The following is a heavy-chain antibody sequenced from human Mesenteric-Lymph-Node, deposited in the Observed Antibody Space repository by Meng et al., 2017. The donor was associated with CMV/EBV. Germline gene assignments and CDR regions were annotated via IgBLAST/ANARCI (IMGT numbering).Heavy chain of an antibody. J-gene: IGHJ5*02. Sequence: YGGSFSGYYWSWICQPPGKGLEWIGEINHSGSTNYNPSLKSRVTISVDTSKNQFSLKLSSVTAADTAVYYCARVIGRSSTSRGWFDPWGQGTLVTVSS. CDR3: ARVIGRSSTSRGWFDP. CDR1: GGSFSGYY. D-gene: IGHD2-2*01. CDR2: INHSGST. V-gene: IGHV4-34*01.